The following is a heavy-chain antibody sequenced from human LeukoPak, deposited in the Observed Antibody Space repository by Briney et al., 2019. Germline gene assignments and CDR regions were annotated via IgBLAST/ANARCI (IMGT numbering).Heavy chain of an antibody. J-gene: IGHJ5*02. CDR1: GDTFSSYA. Sequence: ASVKVSCKASGDTFSSYAISWVRQAPGQGLEWMGRIIPILGIANYAQKFQGRVTITADKSTSTAYMELSSLRSEDTAVYYCARGYRNWNDGSWFDPCGQGTLVTVPS. D-gene: IGHD1-1*01. CDR2: IIPILGIA. CDR3: ARGYRNWNDGSWFDP. V-gene: IGHV1-69*04.